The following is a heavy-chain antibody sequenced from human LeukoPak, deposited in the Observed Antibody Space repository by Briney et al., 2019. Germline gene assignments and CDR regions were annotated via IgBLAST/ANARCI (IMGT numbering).Heavy chain of an antibody. CDR3: ATDQRYAFDY. D-gene: IGHD3-9*01. CDR1: GFSFTDYP. Sequence: GGSLRLSCATSGFSFTDYPMNWVRQAPGKGLEWISNIRTTAEGAKYAYYADSVKGRVTISRDDGKNTLHLHMNSLRDDDTAVYYCATDQRYAFDYWGQGILVTVSS. CDR2: IRTTAEGAKYA. J-gene: IGHJ4*02. V-gene: IGHV3-48*02.